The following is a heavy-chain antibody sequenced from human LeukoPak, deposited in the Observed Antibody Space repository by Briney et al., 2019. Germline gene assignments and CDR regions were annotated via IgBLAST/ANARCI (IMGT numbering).Heavy chain of an antibody. V-gene: IGHV3-23*01. D-gene: IGHD6-13*01. CDR3: AKVGVAGSSSWYDY. CDR1: GFTVSSNY. J-gene: IGHJ4*02. CDR2: ISGSGIST. Sequence: GGSLRLSCAASGFTVSSNYMSWVRQAPGKGLEWVSTISGSGISTYYADSVKGRFTISRDNSKNTLYLQMNSLRAEDTAVYYCAKVGVAGSSSWYDYWGQGTLVTVSS.